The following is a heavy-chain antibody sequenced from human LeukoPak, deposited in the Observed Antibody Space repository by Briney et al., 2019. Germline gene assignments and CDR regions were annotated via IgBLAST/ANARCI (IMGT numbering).Heavy chain of an antibody. CDR2: VFYSGGT. Sequence: SSQTLSLTCTVPGGSITGYYWSWIRQPPGKGLEWIGYVFYSGGTLYNPSVNSRVSISVDTSKTQFSLKLTSVTAADTAVYYCARHITVTYDAFDLWGRGTMVTVSS. CDR1: GGSITGYY. CDR3: ARHITVTYDAFDL. D-gene: IGHD6-19*01. V-gene: IGHV4-59*08. J-gene: IGHJ3*01.